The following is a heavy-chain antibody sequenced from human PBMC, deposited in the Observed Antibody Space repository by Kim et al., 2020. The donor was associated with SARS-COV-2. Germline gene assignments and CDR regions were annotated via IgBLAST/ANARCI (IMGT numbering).Heavy chain of an antibody. CDR3: AKDIDDFIPARVSYYGM. D-gene: IGHD6-13*01. V-gene: IGHV3-33*06. CDR2: IWNDGINK. CDR1: GFTFSSYA. J-gene: IGHJ6*01. Sequence: GGSLRLSCAASGFTFSSYAMHWVRQAPGKGLEWVALIWNDGINKYYADSVKGRFTISRDNSKNTLYLQMNSLRAEDTAVYYCAKDIDDFIPARVSYYGM.